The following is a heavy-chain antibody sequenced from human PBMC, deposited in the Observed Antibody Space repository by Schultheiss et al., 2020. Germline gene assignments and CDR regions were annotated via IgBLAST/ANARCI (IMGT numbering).Heavy chain of an antibody. V-gene: IGHV3-23*01. D-gene: IGHD3-22*01. CDR3: ARDESSGYYYGNDY. CDR2: ISGSGDST. CDR1: GFTFSSYA. J-gene: IGHJ4*02. Sequence: GGSLRLSCEASGFTFSSYAMSWVRQAPGKGLEGVSGISGSGDSTYYVDAVKGRFTISRDNSKNTVYLQMNSLRAEDTALYHCARDESSGYYYGNDYWGQGTLVTVSS.